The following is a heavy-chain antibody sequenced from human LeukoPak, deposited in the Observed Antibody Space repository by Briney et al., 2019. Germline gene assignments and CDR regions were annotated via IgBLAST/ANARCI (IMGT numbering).Heavy chain of an antibody. V-gene: IGHV4-34*01. CDR1: GGSFSGYY. CDR3: ARVGYCRSTSCFPADY. Sequence: PSETLSLTCAVYGGSFSGYYWSWIRQPPGKGLEWIGEINHSGSTNYNPSLKSRVTISVDTSKNQYSLKLSSVTAADTGVYYCARVGYCRSTSCFPADYWGQGTLVTVSS. CDR2: INHSGST. D-gene: IGHD2-2*01. J-gene: IGHJ4*02.